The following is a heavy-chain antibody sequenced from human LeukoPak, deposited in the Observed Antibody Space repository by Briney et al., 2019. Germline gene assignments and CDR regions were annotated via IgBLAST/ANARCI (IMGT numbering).Heavy chain of an antibody. J-gene: IGHJ4*02. V-gene: IGHV1-8*01. CDR2: INPNSGRT. CDR3: ARGRSGLAAAGTYDY. Sequence: ASVKVSCKASGYTLTSSDINWVRHAAGEGLEWMVWINPNSGRTGYAQKFQGRVTMTANTSINTAYMELSSLRFDDTAVYYCARGRSGLAAAGTYDYWGQGTLITVSS. CDR1: GYTLTSSD. D-gene: IGHD6-13*01.